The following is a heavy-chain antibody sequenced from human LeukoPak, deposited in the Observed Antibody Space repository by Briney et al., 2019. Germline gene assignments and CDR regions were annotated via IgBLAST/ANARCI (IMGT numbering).Heavy chain of an antibody. J-gene: IGHJ4*02. V-gene: IGHV4-39*07. CDR2: IYYSGST. D-gene: IGHD6-19*01. CDR3: ARVEGSGWYHYFDY. Sequence: PSETLSLTCTVSGGSISSSSYYWGWIRQPPGKGLEWIGSIYYSGSTYYNPSLKSRVTISVDTSKNQFSLKLSSVTAADTAVYYCARVEGSGWYHYFDYWGQGTLVTVSS. CDR1: GGSISSSSYY.